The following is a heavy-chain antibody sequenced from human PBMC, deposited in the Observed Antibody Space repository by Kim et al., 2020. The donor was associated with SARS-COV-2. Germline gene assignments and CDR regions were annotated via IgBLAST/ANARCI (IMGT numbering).Heavy chain of an antibody. CDR1: GFTFSSYS. D-gene: IGHD2-8*01. Sequence: GGSLRLSCAASGFTFSSYSMNWVRQAPGKGLEWVSSISSSSSYIYYADSVKGRFTISRDNAKNSLYLQMNSLRAEDTAVYYCARSPRGGTNGAHYGMDVWGQGTTVTVSS. V-gene: IGHV3-21*01. CDR2: ISSSSSYI. CDR3: ARSPRGGTNGAHYGMDV. J-gene: IGHJ6*02.